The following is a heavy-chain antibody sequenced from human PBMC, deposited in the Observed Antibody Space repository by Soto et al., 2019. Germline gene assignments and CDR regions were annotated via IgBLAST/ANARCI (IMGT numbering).Heavy chain of an antibody. V-gene: IGHV3-30*18. CDR3: AKGTKGYCSGGSCRGLGMDV. D-gene: IGHD2-15*01. CDR2: ISYDGSNK. J-gene: IGHJ6*02. Sequence: GGSLRLSCAASGFTFSSYGMHWVRQAPGKGLEWVAVISYDGSNKYYADSVKGRFTISRDNSKNTLYLQMNSLRAEDTAVYYCAKGTKGYCSGGSCRGLGMDVWGQGTTVTVSS. CDR1: GFTFSSYG.